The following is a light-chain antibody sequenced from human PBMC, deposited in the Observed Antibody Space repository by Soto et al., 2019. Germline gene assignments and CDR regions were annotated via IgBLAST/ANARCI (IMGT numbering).Light chain of an antibody. Sequence: EIVLTQSPGTLSLSPGERATLSCRASQSVSSTYLIWYQQKPGQAPRLLIYGASSRATGVPDRFSGGGSGTDFTLTIRSLEPEDFAVYYCQQRSNWPRTFGQGTKVDI. J-gene: IGKJ1*01. CDR2: GAS. V-gene: IGKV3D-20*02. CDR1: QSVSSTY. CDR3: QQRSNWPRT.